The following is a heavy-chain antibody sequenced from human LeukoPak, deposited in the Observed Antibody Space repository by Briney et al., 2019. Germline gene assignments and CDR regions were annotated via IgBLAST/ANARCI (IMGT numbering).Heavy chain of an antibody. Sequence: GESLKISCKGSGHSFTNYWIGWVRQMPGKGLEWMGITYPNDSDTRYSPSFQGLVTISVDKSISTAYLQWSSLKASDTAMYYCARHRGYNYGYSDYWGQGTLVTVSS. CDR1: GHSFTNYW. J-gene: IGHJ4*02. D-gene: IGHD5-18*01. CDR3: ARHRGYNYGYSDY. CDR2: TYPNDSDT. V-gene: IGHV5-51*01.